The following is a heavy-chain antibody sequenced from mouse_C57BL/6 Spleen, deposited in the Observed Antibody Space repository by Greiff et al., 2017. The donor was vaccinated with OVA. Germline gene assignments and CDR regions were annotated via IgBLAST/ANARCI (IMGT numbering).Heavy chain of an antibody. Sequence: EVKLVESGAELVRPGASVELSCTASGFNIKDDYMHWVKQRPEQGLEWIGWIDPENGDTEYASKFQGKATITADTSSNTAYLQLSSLTSEDTAVYYCTTRNYVAYWGQGTLVTVSA. J-gene: IGHJ3*01. D-gene: IGHD2-1*01. CDR1: GFNIKDDY. CDR2: IDPENGDT. CDR3: TTRNYVAY. V-gene: IGHV14-4*01.